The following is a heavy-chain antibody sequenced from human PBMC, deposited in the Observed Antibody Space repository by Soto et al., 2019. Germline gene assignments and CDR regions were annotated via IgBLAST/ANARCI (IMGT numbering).Heavy chain of an antibody. D-gene: IGHD2-21*01. J-gene: IGHJ4*02. Sequence: ASVKVSCQASGYTFTDHYIHWLRQAPGQSLEWMGWINPYSGGTHFARKFQDRVTMARDTSVSTAYMELSSLKSDDTAVYYCARPKYGETYFDSWGQGTVVTVSS. V-gene: IGHV1-2*02. CDR1: GYTFTDHY. CDR3: ARPKYGETYFDS. CDR2: INPYSGGT.